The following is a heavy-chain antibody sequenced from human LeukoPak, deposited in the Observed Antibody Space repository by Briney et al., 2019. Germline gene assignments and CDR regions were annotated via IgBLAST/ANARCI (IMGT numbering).Heavy chain of an antibody. CDR1: GFTFSTYA. CDR3: ARGGAVAGTYSLDV. CDR2: ISRNGDTT. D-gene: IGHD6-19*01. Sequence: GGSLRLSCAASGFTFSTYAMHWVRQAPGKGLEYVSAISRNGDTTYYANSVKGRFTISRDNSKNTLYLQMGSLRAEDMAVYYCARGGAVAGTYSLDVWGQGTTVTVSS. V-gene: IGHV3-64*01. J-gene: IGHJ6*02.